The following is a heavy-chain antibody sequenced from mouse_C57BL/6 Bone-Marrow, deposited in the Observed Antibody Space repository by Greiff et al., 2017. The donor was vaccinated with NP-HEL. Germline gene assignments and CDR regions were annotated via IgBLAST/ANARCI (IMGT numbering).Heavy chain of an antibody. CDR2: IYPGDGDT. Sequence: QVQLKQSGAELVKPGASVKISCKASGYEFSNYWMNWVKQRPGKGLEWIGQIYPGDGDTNYNGKFKDKATLTADKSSSPASMQLSRLTSEDAAVYFCARGAYWGQGTLVTVSA. J-gene: IGHJ3*01. V-gene: IGHV1-80*01. CDR3: ARGAY. CDR1: GYEFSNYW.